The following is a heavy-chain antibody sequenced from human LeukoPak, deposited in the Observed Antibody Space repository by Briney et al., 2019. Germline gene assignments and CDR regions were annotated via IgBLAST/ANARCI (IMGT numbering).Heavy chain of an antibody. Sequence: SETLSLTCTVSGGSISSSSYYWGWIRQPPGKGLEWIGSIYYSGSTYYNPSLKSRVTISVDTSKNQFSLKLSSATAADTAVYYCARELIGPGYSYGWYWGQGTLVTVSS. V-gene: IGHV4-39*07. CDR2: IYYSGST. CDR3: ARELIGPGYSYGWY. CDR1: GGSISSSSYY. J-gene: IGHJ4*02. D-gene: IGHD5-18*01.